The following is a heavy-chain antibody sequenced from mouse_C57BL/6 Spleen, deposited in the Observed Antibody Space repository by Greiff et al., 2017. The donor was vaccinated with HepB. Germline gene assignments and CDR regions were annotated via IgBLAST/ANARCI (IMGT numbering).Heavy chain of an antibody. J-gene: IGHJ4*01. CDR3: ARLGPSPRYYYAMDY. CDR1: GYTFTDYY. CDR2: IYPGSGNT. V-gene: IGHV1-76*01. Sequence: VQLQQSGAELVRPGASVKLSCKASGYTFTDYYINWVKQRPGQGLEWIARIYPGSGNTYYNEKFKGKATLTAEKSSSTAYMQLSSLTSEDSAVYFCARLGPSPRYYYAMDYWGQGTSVTVSS.